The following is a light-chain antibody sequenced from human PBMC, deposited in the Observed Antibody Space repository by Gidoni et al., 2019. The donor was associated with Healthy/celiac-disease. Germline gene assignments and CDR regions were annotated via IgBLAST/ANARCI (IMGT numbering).Light chain of an antibody. J-gene: IGKJ3*01. CDR3: QQRSNWPPIFT. Sequence: IVFTPSPATLSLSPGERATLSCRASQSVSSYLAWYQQKPGQAPRLLIYDASNRATGIPARFSGSGSGTDFTLTISSLEPEDFAVYYCQQRSNWPPIFTFGPGTKVDIK. V-gene: IGKV3-11*01. CDR2: DAS. CDR1: QSVSSY.